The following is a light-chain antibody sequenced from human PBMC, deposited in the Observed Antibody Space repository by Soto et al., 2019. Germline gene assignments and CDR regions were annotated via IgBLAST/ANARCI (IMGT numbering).Light chain of an antibody. Sequence: EIVLTQSPGTLSLSPGERATLSCRASQSVSSSYLAWYQQKPGQAPRLLIYGASARATGIPARFSGSGSETEFTLTISSLQSEDSAVYYCQQYHDWPPWTFGQGTKVDIK. J-gene: IGKJ1*01. CDR1: QSVSSSY. V-gene: IGKV3-15*01. CDR2: GAS. CDR3: QQYHDWPPWT.